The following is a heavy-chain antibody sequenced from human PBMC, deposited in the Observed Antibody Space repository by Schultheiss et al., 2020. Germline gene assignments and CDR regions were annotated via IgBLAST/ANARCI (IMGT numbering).Heavy chain of an antibody. Sequence: SETLSLTCAVYGGSISSSSYYWGWIRKPPGKGLEWIGEIYHSGSTNYNPSLKSRVTISVDTSKNQFSLKLSSVTAADTAVYYCARVQPYYYYGMDVWGQGTTVTVSS. V-gene: IGHV4-39*07. J-gene: IGHJ6*02. CDR1: GGSISSSSYY. CDR2: IYHSGST. CDR3: ARVQPYYYYGMDV.